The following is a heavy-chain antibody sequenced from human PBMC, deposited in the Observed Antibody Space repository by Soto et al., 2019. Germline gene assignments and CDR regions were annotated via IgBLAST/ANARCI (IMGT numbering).Heavy chain of an antibody. CDR2: IIPILGIA. CDR1: GGTFSSYT. D-gene: IGHD2-2*01. J-gene: IGHJ6*03. CDR3: ARDMHCSSTSCYADYYYYMDV. V-gene: IGHV1-69*08. Sequence: QVQLVQSGAEVKKPGSSVKVSCKASGGTFSSYTISWVRQAPGQGLEWMGRIIPILGIANYAQKFQGRVTITADKSTSTAYMELSSLRSEDTAVYYCARDMHCSSTSCYADYYYYMDVWGKGTTVTVSS.